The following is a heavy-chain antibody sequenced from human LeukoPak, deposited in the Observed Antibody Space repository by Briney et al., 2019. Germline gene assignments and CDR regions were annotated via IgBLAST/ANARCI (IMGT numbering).Heavy chain of an antibody. CDR2: ISGSAATI. D-gene: IGHD3-10*01. Sequence: PGGSLRLSCAASGFTFSSYAMSWVRQAPGKGLEWVSGISGSAATIYYADSAKGRFTISTDNSKNRLYLQMNSLRVDGTAVYYCAKSVGIIRRGAFDIWGQGTMVTVSS. CDR1: GFTFSSYA. CDR3: AKSVGIIRRGAFDI. J-gene: IGHJ3*02. V-gene: IGHV3-23*01.